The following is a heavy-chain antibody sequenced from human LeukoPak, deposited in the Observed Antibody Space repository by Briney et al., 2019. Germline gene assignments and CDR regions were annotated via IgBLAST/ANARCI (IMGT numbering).Heavy chain of an antibody. D-gene: IGHD3-10*01. Sequence: PGGSLRLSCAASGFTFDDYAMHWVRQAPGKGLEWVSGISWDSGSIGYADSVKGRFTISRDNSKNTLYLQMNSLRAEDTAVYYCAKDRMYYYGSGTTFDYWGQGTLVTVSS. V-gene: IGHV3-9*01. CDR3: AKDRMYYYGSGTTFDY. J-gene: IGHJ4*02. CDR1: GFTFDDYA. CDR2: ISWDSGSI.